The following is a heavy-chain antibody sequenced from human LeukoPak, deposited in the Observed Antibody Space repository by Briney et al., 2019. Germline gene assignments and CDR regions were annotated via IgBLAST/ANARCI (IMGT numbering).Heavy chain of an antibody. CDR2: IKQDGSEK. CDR3: ARSPYTSGWYGVGY. CDR1: GFTFSSYW. D-gene: IGHD6-19*01. J-gene: IGHJ4*02. Sequence: GGSLRVSCAASGFTFSSYWMSWVRQAPGKGLEWVANIKQDGSEKYYVDSVKGRFTISRDNAKNSLYLQLNSLRAEDTAVYYCARSPYTSGWYGVGYWGQGTLVTVSA. V-gene: IGHV3-7*01.